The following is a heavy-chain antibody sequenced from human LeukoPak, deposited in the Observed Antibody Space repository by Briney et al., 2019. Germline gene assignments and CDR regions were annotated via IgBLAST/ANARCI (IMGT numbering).Heavy chain of an antibody. CDR1: GSSITRSHW. CDR3: AHGAMYQLDY. D-gene: IGHD2-2*01. CDR2: IYYSGSF. J-gene: IGHJ4*02. V-gene: IGHV4-28*05. Sequence: SSETLSLTCAVSGSSITRSHWWGWIRQPPGKGLEWIAYIYYSGSFYHNPSLKSRVTMSVDTSKNEFSLKLSSVTAEDTAVYYCAHGAMYQLDYWGQGTLVIVSS.